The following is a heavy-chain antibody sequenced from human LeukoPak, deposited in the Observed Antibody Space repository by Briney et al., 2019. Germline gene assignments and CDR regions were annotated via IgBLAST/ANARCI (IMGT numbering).Heavy chain of an antibody. V-gene: IGHV1-2*04. CDR1: GSTFTDYY. Sequence: ASVKVSCKASGSTFTDYYMHWVRQAPGQGLEWMGWINPNGGGTNYAQKFQGWVTMTRDTSISTAYMELSRLRSDDTAVYYCATDHPRRGLERRGAFDIWGQGTMVTVSS. J-gene: IGHJ3*02. D-gene: IGHD1-1*01. CDR2: INPNGGGT. CDR3: ATDHPRRGLERRGAFDI.